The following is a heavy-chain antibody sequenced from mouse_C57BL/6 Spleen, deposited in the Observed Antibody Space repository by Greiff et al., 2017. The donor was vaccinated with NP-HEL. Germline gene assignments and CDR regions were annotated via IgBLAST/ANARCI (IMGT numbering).Heavy chain of an antibody. Sequence: EVQGVESGGGLVQPGGSMKLSCAASGFTFSDAWMDWVRQSPEKGLEWVAEIRNKANNHATYYAESVKGRFTISRDDSKSSVYLQMNSLRAEDTGIYYCTAVTTVPAWFAYWGQGTLVTVSA. CDR3: TAVTTVPAWFAY. D-gene: IGHD1-1*01. V-gene: IGHV6-6*01. J-gene: IGHJ3*01. CDR2: IRNKANNHAT. CDR1: GFTFSDAW.